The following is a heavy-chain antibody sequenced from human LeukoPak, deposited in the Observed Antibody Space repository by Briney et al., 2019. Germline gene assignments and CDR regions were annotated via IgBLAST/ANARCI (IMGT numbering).Heavy chain of an antibody. CDR3: AKDRRSVDAFDI. Sequence: GGXLRRSCAXSXXTFXXXXXXXXXXXXXXXXXWXSAMTGSGGSTYYAXSVKXRFTISRDNSKNTLYLQMNSLRAEXTAVYYCAKDRRSVDAFDIWGQGTMVTVSS. CDR1: XXTFXXXX. J-gene: IGHJ3*02. CDR2: MTGSGGST. V-gene: IGHV3-23*01.